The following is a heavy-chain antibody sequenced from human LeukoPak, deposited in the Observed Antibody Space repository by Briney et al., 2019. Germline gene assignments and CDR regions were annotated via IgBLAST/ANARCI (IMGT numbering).Heavy chain of an antibody. CDR1: GFTFSGYW. J-gene: IGHJ4*02. CDR2: TNGDGTST. CDR3: VRDRRSPDF. V-gene: IGHV3-74*03. Sequence: PGGSLRLSCVGSGFTFSGYWMHWVRQVPGEGLVWVARTNGDGTSTTYADFVKGRFTISRDNSRNKMYLLMNSLRAEDMGVYYCVRDRRSPDFWGQGTLVTVSS.